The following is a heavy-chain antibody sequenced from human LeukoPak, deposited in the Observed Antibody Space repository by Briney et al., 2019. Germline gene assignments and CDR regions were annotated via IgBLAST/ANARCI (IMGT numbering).Heavy chain of an antibody. Sequence: SVKVSCKASGGTFISYNISWVRQAPGQGLEWMGGIFPLSGTANYAQKFQGRGTITADTSTSTAYMELSRLRSEDTAVYYCARDRGTYYGLSYFDYWGQGTLVTVSS. D-gene: IGHD1-26*01. CDR2: IFPLSGTA. CDR3: ARDRGTYYGLSYFDY. J-gene: IGHJ4*02. V-gene: IGHV1-69*06. CDR1: GGTFISYN.